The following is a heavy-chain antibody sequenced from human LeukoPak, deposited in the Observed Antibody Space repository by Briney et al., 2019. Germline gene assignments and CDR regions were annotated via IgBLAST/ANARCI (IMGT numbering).Heavy chain of an antibody. Sequence: ASVKVSCKASGGTFSSIGVSWVRQAPGQGLEWMGIINPTGGSTGYAQKFQGRVTMTRDMSTSTDYMELSSLRSEDTAIYYCARDNSVGDNAWWFDPWGQGTLVTVSS. V-gene: IGHV1-46*01. D-gene: IGHD1-26*01. CDR3: ARDNSVGDNAWWFDP. CDR1: GGTFSSIG. J-gene: IGHJ5*02. CDR2: INPTGGST.